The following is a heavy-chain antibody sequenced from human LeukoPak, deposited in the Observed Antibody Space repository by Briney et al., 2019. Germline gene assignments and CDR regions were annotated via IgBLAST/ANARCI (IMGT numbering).Heavy chain of an antibody. J-gene: IGHJ3*02. CDR3: ATRKNYYGSGSYYYAFDI. D-gene: IGHD3-10*01. CDR2: FDPEDGET. Sequence: ASVKVSCKVSGYTLTELSMHRVRQAPGKGLEWMGGFDPEDGETIYAQKFQGRVTMTEDTSTDTAYMELSNLRSEDTAVYYCATRKNYYGSGSYYYAFDIWGQGTMVTVSS. V-gene: IGHV1-24*01. CDR1: GYTLTELS.